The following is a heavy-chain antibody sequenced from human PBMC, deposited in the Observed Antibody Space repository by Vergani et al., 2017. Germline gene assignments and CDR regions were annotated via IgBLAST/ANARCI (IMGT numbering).Heavy chain of an antibody. V-gene: IGHV1-2*02. J-gene: IGHJ4*02. D-gene: IGHD3-22*01. CDR3: ARLSYDTTPYLQGGYDC. CDR2: INPNSGGT. Sequence: QGQLAQSGAEVKKPGSSVKVSCKASGYTFTGYYMHWVRQAPGQGLEWMGWINPNSGGTNYAQKFQGRVTMTRDTSISTAYMELSRLRSDDTAVYYCARLSYDTTPYLQGGYDCWGQGTLVSVSS. CDR1: GYTFTGYY.